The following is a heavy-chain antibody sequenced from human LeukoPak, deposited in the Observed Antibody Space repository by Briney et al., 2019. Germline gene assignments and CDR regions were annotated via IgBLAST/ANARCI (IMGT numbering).Heavy chain of an antibody. D-gene: IGHD4-17*01. CDR1: SGSIRTYY. Sequence: SSETLSLTCTVSSGSIRTYYWSWIRQPPGKGLEWIGYIYSSGSTNYNPSLKSRVTISVDTSKNQFSLRLTSVTAADTAVYYCAGTSVTLHFWGQGALVTVSS. J-gene: IGHJ4*02. CDR3: AGTSVTLHF. V-gene: IGHV4-59*12. CDR2: IYSSGST.